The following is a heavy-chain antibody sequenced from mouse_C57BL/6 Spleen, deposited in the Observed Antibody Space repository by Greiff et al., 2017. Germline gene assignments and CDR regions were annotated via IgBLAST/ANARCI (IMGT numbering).Heavy chain of an antibody. J-gene: IGHJ1*03. CDR1: GFTFSDYG. CDR2: ISSGSSTI. CDR3: ASLHYFDV. D-gene: IGHD1-2*01. V-gene: IGHV5-17*01. Sequence: EVKLMESGGGLVKPGGSLKLSCAASGFTFSDYGMHWVRQAPEKGLEWVAYISSGSSTIYYADTVKGRFTISRDNAKNTLFLQMTSLRSEDTAMYYCASLHYFDVWGTGTTVTVSS.